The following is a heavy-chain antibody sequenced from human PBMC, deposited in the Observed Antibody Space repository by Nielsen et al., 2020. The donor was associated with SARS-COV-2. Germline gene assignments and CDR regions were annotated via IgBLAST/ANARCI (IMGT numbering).Heavy chain of an antibody. J-gene: IGHJ6*02. Sequence: ASVKVSCKASGYTFTSYDINWVRQATGQGPEWMGWMNPNNGNTGYAQKFQERVTITRDMSTSTAYMELSSLRSEDTAVYYCAADEGYYYYGMDVWGQGTTVTVSS. CDR3: AADEGYYYYGMDV. CDR2: MNPNNGNT. D-gene: IGHD5-24*01. V-gene: IGHV1-8*01. CDR1: GYTFTSYD.